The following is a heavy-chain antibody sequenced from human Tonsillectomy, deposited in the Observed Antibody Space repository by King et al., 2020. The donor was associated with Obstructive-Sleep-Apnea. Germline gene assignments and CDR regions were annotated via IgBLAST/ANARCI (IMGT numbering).Heavy chain of an antibody. CDR3: AKEPVDTAMVRTFYYGLDV. V-gene: IGHV3-30*02. J-gene: IGHJ6*02. Sequence: VQLVESGGGVVQPGRSLRLSCAASGFTFSNFGMHWVRQAPGKGLAWVAFVRYDGNNKYYADSVKRRLTISRDNSKNTLYPQMNGLTAEDTAVYYCAKEPVDTAMVRTFYYGLDVWGQGTTVTVSS. CDR1: GFTFSNFG. D-gene: IGHD5-18*01. CDR2: VRYDGNNK.